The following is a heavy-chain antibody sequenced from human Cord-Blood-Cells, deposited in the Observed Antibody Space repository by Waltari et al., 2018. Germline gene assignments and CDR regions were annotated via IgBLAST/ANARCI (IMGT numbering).Heavy chain of an antibody. CDR1: GGTFSSHA. CDR3: ARSAGFGELLYYYYYGMDV. J-gene: IGHJ6*02. Sequence: QVQLVQSGAEVKKPGSSVKVSCKASGGTFSSHANSWVRQAPGQGFEWMGGIIPIFGTANYAQKFQGRVTITADESTSTAYMELSSLRSEDTAVYYCARSAGFGELLYYYYYGMDVWGQGTTVTVSS. D-gene: IGHD3-10*01. CDR2: IIPIFGTA. V-gene: IGHV1-69*01.